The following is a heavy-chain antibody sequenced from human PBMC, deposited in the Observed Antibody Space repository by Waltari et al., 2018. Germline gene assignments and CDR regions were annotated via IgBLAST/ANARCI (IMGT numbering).Heavy chain of an antibody. CDR3: ARPHVGRVFGAFDI. Sequence: QVQLVESGGGVVQPGRSLRLSCAASGFTFSSYAMHWFRQAPGKGLEWVAVISYDGSNKYYADSVKGRFTISRDNSKNTLYLQMNSLRAEDTAVYYCARPHVGRVFGAFDIWGQGTMVTVSS. D-gene: IGHD3-10*01. CDR1: GFTFSSYA. J-gene: IGHJ3*02. CDR2: ISYDGSNK. V-gene: IGHV3-30-3*01.